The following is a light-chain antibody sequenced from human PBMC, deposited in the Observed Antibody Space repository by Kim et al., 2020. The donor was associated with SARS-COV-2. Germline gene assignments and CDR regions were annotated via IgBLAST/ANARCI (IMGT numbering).Light chain of an antibody. J-gene: IGKJ4*01. CDR2: GAS. CDR3: QQYGSSPR. V-gene: IGKV3-20*01. CDR1: QSVTSNY. Sequence: LSPGERATLACRASQSVTSNYLAWYQQKPGQTPRLLIFGASSRATGIPDRFSGSGSGTDFTLTISRLEPEDFAVYYCQQYGSSPRFGGGTKVDIK.